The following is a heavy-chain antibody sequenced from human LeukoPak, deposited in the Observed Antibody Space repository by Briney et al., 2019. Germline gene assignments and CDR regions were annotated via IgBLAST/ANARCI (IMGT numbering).Heavy chain of an antibody. CDR2: ISYEGSNK. Sequence: GGSLRLSCTASGFTFGDYAMSWFRQAPGKGLEWVAVISYEGSNKYNADSVKGRFTISRDNAKNSLYLQMNSLRAEDTAVYYCARGGSGYGDYWGQGTLVTVSS. J-gene: IGHJ4*02. CDR3: ARGGSGYGDY. CDR1: GFTFGDYA. D-gene: IGHD3-3*01. V-gene: IGHV3-30*04.